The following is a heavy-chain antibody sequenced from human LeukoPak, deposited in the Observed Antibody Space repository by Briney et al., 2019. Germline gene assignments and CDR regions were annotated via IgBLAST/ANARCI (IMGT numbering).Heavy chain of an antibody. Sequence: GGSLRLSCAASGLTFSSYWMNWVRQAPGKGLEWVANIRQDGSEKYYVDSVNGRFTISRDNARNSLYLQMNSLRAEDTAVYYCARGRLNNYYYYGMEVWGQGTTVTVSS. CDR1: GLTFSSYW. V-gene: IGHV3-7*01. CDR3: ARGRLNNYYYYGMEV. D-gene: IGHD6-25*01. CDR2: IRQDGSEK. J-gene: IGHJ6*02.